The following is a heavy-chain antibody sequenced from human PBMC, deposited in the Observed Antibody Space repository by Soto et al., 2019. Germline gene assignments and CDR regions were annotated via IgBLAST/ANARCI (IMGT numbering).Heavy chain of an antibody. CDR2: INHLETT. J-gene: IGHJ4*02. Sequence: TLSLTFTVSGASITFGGYSWSWIRQTPGKGLEWIGYINHLETTFYNPSFESRLTLSIDRAKNQFSLKLHSMSAADRAVYFCARGGGSDSFDYWGQGILVTVSS. CDR3: ARGGGSDSFDY. V-gene: IGHV4-30-2*01. D-gene: IGHD1-26*01. CDR1: GASITFGGYS.